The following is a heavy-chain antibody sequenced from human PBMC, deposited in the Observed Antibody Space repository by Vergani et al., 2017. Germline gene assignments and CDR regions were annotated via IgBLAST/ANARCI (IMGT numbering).Heavy chain of an antibody. Sequence: VQLVESGGGVVQPGRSLRLSCAASGFTFSSYSMNWVRQAPGNGLEWVSYISSSSSTIYYADSVKGRFTISRDNAKNSLYLQMNSLRAEDTAVYYCAEAYYYDSSGPGWGQGTLVTVSS. CDR2: ISSSSSTI. V-gene: IGHV3-48*04. D-gene: IGHD3-22*01. CDR1: GFTFSSYS. CDR3: AEAYYYDSSGPG. J-gene: IGHJ4*02.